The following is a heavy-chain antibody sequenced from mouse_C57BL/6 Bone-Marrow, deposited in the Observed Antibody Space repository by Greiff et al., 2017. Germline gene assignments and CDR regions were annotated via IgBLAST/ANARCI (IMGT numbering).Heavy chain of an antibody. D-gene: IGHD1-1*01. CDR2: ISPRSGNT. Sequence: QVQLQQSGAELARPGASVKLSCKASGYTFTSYGISWVKQRTGQGLEWIGEISPRSGNTYYNEKFKGKATLTADKSSSTAYMELRSLTSEYSAVYFCAIYYYGKRAMDYWGQGTSVTVSS. J-gene: IGHJ4*01. V-gene: IGHV1-81*01. CDR1: GYTFTSYG. CDR3: AIYYYGKRAMDY.